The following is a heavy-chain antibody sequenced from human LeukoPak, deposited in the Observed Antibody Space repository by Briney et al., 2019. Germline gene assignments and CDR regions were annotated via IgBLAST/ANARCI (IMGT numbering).Heavy chain of an antibody. CDR3: ARVFYSRGMTTYFLDY. Sequence: GGSLRLSCAASGFTCSGYSMNWVRQAPGKGLEGVSSISSSSRYIYYADSVKGRFTISRDNAKTSLYLQMNSLSAEDTAVYYCARVFYSRGMTTYFLDYWGQGTLVTVSS. J-gene: IGHJ4*02. CDR2: ISSSSRYI. V-gene: IGHV3-21*01. CDR1: GFTCSGYS. D-gene: IGHD4-17*01.